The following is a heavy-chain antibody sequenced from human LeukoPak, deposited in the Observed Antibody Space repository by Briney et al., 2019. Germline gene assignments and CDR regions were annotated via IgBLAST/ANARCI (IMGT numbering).Heavy chain of an antibody. D-gene: IGHD3-10*01. V-gene: IGHV3-30*02. CDR2: IRYNGNNQ. CDR1: GFTFNNYG. Sequence: GGSLRLSCAASGFTFNNYGMHWVRQAPGKGLEWVAFIRYNGNNQYYADSVKGRFTISRDNSENTLYLQMGSLRAEDMAVYYCARPYGSGSYYNHLWGYYYMDVWGKGTTVTVSS. CDR3: ARPYGSGSYYNHLWGYYYMDV. J-gene: IGHJ6*03.